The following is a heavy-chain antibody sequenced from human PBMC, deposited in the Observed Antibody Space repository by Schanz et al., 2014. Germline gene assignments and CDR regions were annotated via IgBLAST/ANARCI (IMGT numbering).Heavy chain of an antibody. CDR3: ARDQSPYTNSSDVRYFDY. V-gene: IGHV1-69*04. D-gene: IGHD6-6*01. J-gene: IGHJ4*02. Sequence: QVQLVQSGGEMKKPGASVKVSCKASGYTFTSHGISWVRQAPGQGLEWMGRIIPILGIANYAQKFQGRVTNTADKSTSTAYMDLSSLRPEDTAVYYCARDQSPYTNSSDVRYFDYWGQGTLVTVSS. CDR1: GYTFTSHG. CDR2: IIPILGIA.